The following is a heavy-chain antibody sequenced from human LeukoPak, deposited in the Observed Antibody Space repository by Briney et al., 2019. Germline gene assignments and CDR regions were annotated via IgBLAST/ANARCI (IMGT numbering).Heavy chain of an antibody. CDR1: GFTFSDYY. V-gene: IGHV3-11*04. CDR3: ARDGDYYDSSGYDY. J-gene: IGHJ4*02. CDR2: ISSSGNTI. D-gene: IGHD3-22*01. Sequence: KPGGSLRLSCATSGFTFSDYYMRWIRQAPGKGLEWISYISSSGNTIYYADSVKGRFTISRDNAKNSLYLQMNSLRAEDTAVYYCARDGDYYDSSGYDYWGQGTLVTVSS.